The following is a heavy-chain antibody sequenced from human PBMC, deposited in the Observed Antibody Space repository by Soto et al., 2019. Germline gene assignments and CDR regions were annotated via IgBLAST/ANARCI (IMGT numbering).Heavy chain of an antibody. CDR3: AKDLTGWGYSGSFRIHY. CDR2: IKRDGSTT. CDR1: GFTFSDYW. V-gene: IGHV3-74*01. J-gene: IGHJ4*02. D-gene: IGHD1-26*01. Sequence: GGSLRLSCAASGFTFSDYWMHWVRQAPGKGLEWVSRIKRDGSTTNYADSVKGRFTISRDNAKNTLYLEMNSLRAEDTAVYYCAKDLTGWGYSGSFRIHYWGQGTLVTVS.